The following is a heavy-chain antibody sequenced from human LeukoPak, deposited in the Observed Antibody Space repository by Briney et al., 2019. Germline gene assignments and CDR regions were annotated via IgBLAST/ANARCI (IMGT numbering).Heavy chain of an antibody. CDR2: ISAYNGNT. V-gene: IGHV1-18*01. Sequence: ASLKVSCKASGYTFTSYGISWVRHGPGQGVGWGGWISAYNGNTNYAQKPQGRVTMTTDTSTSTAYMELRSLRSDDTAVYYCARDGGRIVVVMDYWGQGTLVTVSS. D-gene: IGHD3-22*01. J-gene: IGHJ4*02. CDR3: ARDGGRIVVVMDY. CDR1: GYTFTSYG.